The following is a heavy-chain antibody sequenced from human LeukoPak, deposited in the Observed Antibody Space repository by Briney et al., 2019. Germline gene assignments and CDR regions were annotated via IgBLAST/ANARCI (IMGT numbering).Heavy chain of an antibody. D-gene: IGHD3-9*01. CDR1: GDSVSSNSAA. Sequence: SQTLSLTCAISGDSVSSNSAAWNWIRQSPSRGLEWLGRTYYRSKWYNDYAVSVKSRITINPDTSKNQFSLQLNSVTPEDTAVYYCARGGYDILTGYPIEAFDIWGQGTMVTVSS. CDR2: TYYRSKWYN. CDR3: ARGGYDILTGYPIEAFDI. V-gene: IGHV6-1*01. J-gene: IGHJ3*02.